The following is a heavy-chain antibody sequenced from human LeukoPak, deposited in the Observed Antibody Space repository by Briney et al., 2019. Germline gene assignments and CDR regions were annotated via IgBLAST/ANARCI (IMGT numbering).Heavy chain of an antibody. J-gene: IGHJ4*02. D-gene: IGHD3-16*01. Sequence: GGSLRLPCAASGFTFSSYAMIWVPHAPGKGLECVSAISGSGGSTLYGDSVKGSFTISRDNSKNTLYLKMNSLRAADTAVYYCAKDIALTYYFGCWGQGTLVTVSS. CDR3: AKDIALTYYFGC. CDR2: ISGSGGST. V-gene: IGHV3-23*01. CDR1: GFTFSSYA.